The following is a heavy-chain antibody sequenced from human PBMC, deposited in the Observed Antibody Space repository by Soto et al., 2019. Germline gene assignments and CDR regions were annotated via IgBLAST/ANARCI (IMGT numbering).Heavy chain of an antibody. CDR2: ISYDGSNK. V-gene: IGHV3-30*18. CDR1: GFTFSSYG. J-gene: IGHJ6*02. CDR3: AKDPLYYYDSSGYYWGGMDV. D-gene: IGHD3-22*01. Sequence: ESGGGVVQPGRSLRLSCAASGFTFSSYGMHWVRQAPGKGLEWVAVISYDGSNKYYADSVKGRFTISRDNSKNTLYLQMNSLRAEDTAVYYCAKDPLYYYDSSGYYWGGMDVWGQGTTVTVSS.